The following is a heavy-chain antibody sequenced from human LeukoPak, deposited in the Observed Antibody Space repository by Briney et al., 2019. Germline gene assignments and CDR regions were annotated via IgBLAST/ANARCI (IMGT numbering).Heavy chain of an antibody. CDR3: ARHGGATPFDY. Sequence: SETLSLTCTVSGDSISSYYWSWIRQPPGKGLEWIGYIYYSGSTNYNPSLKSRVTISVDTSKNQFSLKLSSVTAADTAVYYCARHGGATPFDYWGQGTLVTVSS. D-gene: IGHD1-26*01. CDR1: GDSISSYY. J-gene: IGHJ4*02. V-gene: IGHV4-59*08. CDR2: IYYSGST.